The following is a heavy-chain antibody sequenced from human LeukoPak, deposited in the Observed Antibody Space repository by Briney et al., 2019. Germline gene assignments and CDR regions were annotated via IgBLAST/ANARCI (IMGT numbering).Heavy chain of an antibody. CDR1: GFTFSSYS. V-gene: IGHV3-30*02. CDR3: ARVYDSSGYSDY. J-gene: IGHJ4*02. CDR2: IRYDGSNK. D-gene: IGHD3-22*01. Sequence: GGSLRLSCAASGFTFSSYSMHWVRQAPGKGLEWVAFIRYDGSNKYYADSVKGRFTISRDNSMNTLYLQMNSLRAEDTAVYYCARVYDSSGYSDYWGQGTLVTVSS.